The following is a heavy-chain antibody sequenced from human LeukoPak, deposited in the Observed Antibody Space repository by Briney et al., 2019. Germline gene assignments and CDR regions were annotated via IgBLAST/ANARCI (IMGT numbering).Heavy chain of an antibody. V-gene: IGHV3-30*02. CDR3: AKGKLGYCSGGSCYGVDY. D-gene: IGHD2-15*01. Sequence: GGSLRLSCAASGFKFSDRYIDWVRQAPGKGLEWVAFIRYDGSNKYYADSVKGRFTISRDNSKNTLYLQMNSLRAEDTAVYYCAKGKLGYCSGGSCYGVDYWGQGTLVTVSS. CDR2: IRYDGSNK. CDR1: GFKFSDRY. J-gene: IGHJ4*02.